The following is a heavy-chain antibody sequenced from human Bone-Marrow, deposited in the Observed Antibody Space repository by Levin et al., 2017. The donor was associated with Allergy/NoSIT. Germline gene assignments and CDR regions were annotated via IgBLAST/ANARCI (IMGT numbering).Heavy chain of an antibody. V-gene: IGHV4-34*01. CDR3: ARGFPNYDFWSGYHNKITFDY. J-gene: IGHJ4*02. CDR2: INHSGST. Sequence: SETLSLTCAVYGGSFSGYYWSWIRQPPGKGLEWIGEINHSGSTNYNPSLKSRVTISVDTSKNQFSLKLSSVTAADTAVYYCARGFPNYDFWSGYHNKITFDYWGQGTLVTVSS. D-gene: IGHD3-3*01. CDR1: GGSFSGYY.